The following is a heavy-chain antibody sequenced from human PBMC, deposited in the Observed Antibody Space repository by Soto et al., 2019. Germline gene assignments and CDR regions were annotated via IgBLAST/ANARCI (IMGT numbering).Heavy chain of an antibody. CDR3: ARHNYGSGSTYFDY. Sequence: SETLSLTCTVSGGSISSYCWSWIRQPPGKGLEWIGYIYYSGSTNYNPSLKSRVTISVDTSKNQFSLKLNSMTAADTAVYYCARHNYGSGSTYFDYWGQGPLVTVS. D-gene: IGHD3-10*01. CDR1: GGSISSYC. V-gene: IGHV4-59*08. CDR2: IYYSGST. J-gene: IGHJ4*02.